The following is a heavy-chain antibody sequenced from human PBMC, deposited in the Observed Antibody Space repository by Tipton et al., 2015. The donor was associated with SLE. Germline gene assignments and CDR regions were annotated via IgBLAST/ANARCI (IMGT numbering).Heavy chain of an antibody. D-gene: IGHD6-6*01. V-gene: IGHV4-38-2*01. CDR1: GYSISTDYC. CDR3: ARGLEQFDYFDY. J-gene: IGHJ4*02. Sequence: TLSLTCAVSGYSISTDYCWGWIRQPPGKGLEWIGTVFYSGNTYYSPSLKSRVTISFDTSKNQFSLKLSSVTAADTAVYYCARGLEQFDYFDYWGQGTLVTVSS. CDR2: VFYSGNT.